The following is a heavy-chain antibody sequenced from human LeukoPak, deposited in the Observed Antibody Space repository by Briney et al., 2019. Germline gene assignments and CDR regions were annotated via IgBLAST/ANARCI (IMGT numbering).Heavy chain of an antibody. CDR2: IKQDASET. CDR3: ARGWDAGSSL. Sequence: GVLRLSCAASGFTFSSYAMSWVRQAPGKGLEWVANIKQDASETHYVDSLKGRFTISRDNAENSVYLQMNNLRVEDTAIYFCARGWDAGSSLWGQGTLVTVSS. CDR1: GFTFSSYA. V-gene: IGHV3-7*01. D-gene: IGHD3-10*01. J-gene: IGHJ4*02.